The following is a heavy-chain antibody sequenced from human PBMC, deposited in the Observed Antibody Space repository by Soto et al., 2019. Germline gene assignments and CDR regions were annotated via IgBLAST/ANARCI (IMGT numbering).Heavy chain of an antibody. CDR3: AAIAAAGGTDAFDI. CDR2: IYYSRST. J-gene: IGHJ3*02. Sequence: SETLSLTCTVSGGSISSYYWSWIRQPPGKGLEWIGYIYYSRSTNYNPSLKSRVTISVDTSKNQFSLKLSSVTAADTAVYYCAAIAAAGGTDAFDIWGQGTMVTVSS. V-gene: IGHV4-59*01. CDR1: GGSISSYY. D-gene: IGHD6-13*01.